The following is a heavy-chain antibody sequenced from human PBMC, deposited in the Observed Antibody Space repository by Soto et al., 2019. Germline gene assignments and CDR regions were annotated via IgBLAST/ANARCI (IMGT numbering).Heavy chain of an antibody. D-gene: IGHD2-2*01. CDR1: GGTFSSYA. CDR2: IILISGTA. J-gene: IGHJ6*02. CDR3: ARSQGSSTSLEIYYYYYYGMDV. Sequence: QVQLVQSGAEVKKPGSSVKVSCKASGGTFSSYAITWGRQAPEQGLGGWGGIILISGTANYAQKFQARVTITADESTSTAYMELSSLRSEDTAVYYCARSQGSSTSLEIYYYYYYGMDVWGQGTTVTVSS. V-gene: IGHV1-69*01.